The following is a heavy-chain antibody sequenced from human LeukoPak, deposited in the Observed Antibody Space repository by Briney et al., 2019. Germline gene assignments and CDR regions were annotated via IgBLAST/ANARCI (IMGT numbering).Heavy chain of an antibody. Sequence: PSETLSLTCTVSGDSISSSSYYWGWIRQPPGKGLEWIGSIYYSGSTYYNPSLKSRVTISVDTSKNQFSLKLSSVTAADTAVYYCARRSGYDSWYFDYWGQGTLVTVSS. D-gene: IGHD5-12*01. V-gene: IGHV4-39*01. J-gene: IGHJ4*02. CDR1: GDSISSSSYY. CDR2: IYYSGST. CDR3: ARRSGYDSWYFDY.